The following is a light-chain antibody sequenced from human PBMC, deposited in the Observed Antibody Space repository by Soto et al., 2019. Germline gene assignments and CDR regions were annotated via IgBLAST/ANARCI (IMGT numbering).Light chain of an antibody. CDR2: AAS. J-gene: IGKJ2*01. V-gene: IGKV3-20*01. Sequence: EIVLTQSPGTLSLSPGERATLSCRASQSVSTNYLAWYQQKPGQAPRLLIYAASSRATGIADRFSGSGSGTDFTLTISRLEPEDFAVYYCQQHGHSPHTFGQGTKLEIK. CDR1: QSVSTNY. CDR3: QQHGHSPHT.